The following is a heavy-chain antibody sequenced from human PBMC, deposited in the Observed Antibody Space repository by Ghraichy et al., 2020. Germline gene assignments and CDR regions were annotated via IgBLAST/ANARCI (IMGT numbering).Heavy chain of an antibody. CDR1: GGSISSSSYY. Sequence: SETLSLTCTVSGGSISSSSYYWGWIRQPPGKGLEWIGSIYYSGSTYYNPSLKSRVTISVDTSKNQFSLKLSSVTAADTAVYYCARPEARELRYFDWYFDYWGQGTLVTVSS. D-gene: IGHD3-9*01. J-gene: IGHJ4*02. V-gene: IGHV4-39*01. CDR2: IYYSGST. CDR3: ARPEARELRYFDWYFDY.